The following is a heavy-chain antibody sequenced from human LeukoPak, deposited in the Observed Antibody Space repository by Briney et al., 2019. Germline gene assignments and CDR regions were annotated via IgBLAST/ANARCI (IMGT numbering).Heavy chain of an antibody. V-gene: IGHV1-8*03. CDR2: MNPNSGNT. CDR3: ARARTCSSTSCYPPDY. CDR1: GYTFTSYD. D-gene: IGHD2-2*01. J-gene: IGHJ4*02. Sequence: ASVKVSCKASGYTFTSYDINRVRQATGQGLEWMGWMNPNSGNTGYAQKFQGRVTITRNTSISTAYMELSSLRSEDTAVYYCARARTCSSTSCYPPDYWGQGTLVTVSS.